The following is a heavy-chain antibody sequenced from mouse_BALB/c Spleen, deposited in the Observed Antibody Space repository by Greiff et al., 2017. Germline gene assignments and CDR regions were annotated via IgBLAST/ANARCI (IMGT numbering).Heavy chain of an antibody. J-gene: IGHJ3*01. D-gene: IGHD1-1*01. CDR3: ARGYYRFAY. CDR1: GYSITSDYA. CDR2: ISYSGST. V-gene: IGHV3-2*02. Sequence: EVKVEESGPGLVKPSQSLSLTCTVTGYSITSDYAWNWIRQFPGNKLEWMGYISYSGSTSYNPSLKSRISITRDTSKNQFFLQLNSLTTEDTATYYCARGYYRFAYGGQGTLVTVSA.